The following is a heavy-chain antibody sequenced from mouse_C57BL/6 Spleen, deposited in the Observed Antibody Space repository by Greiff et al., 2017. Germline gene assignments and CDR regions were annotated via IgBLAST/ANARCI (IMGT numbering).Heavy chain of an antibody. Sequence: EVKLMASGGDLVKPGGSLKLSCAASGFTFRSYGMSLVRQTPDKRLEWVATISSGGSYTYYPDSVKGRFTISRDNAKNTLYLQMSSLKSEDTAMYYCARHNYYGSSYGYFDVWGTGTTVTVSS. V-gene: IGHV5-6*01. D-gene: IGHD1-1*01. CDR2: ISSGGSYT. J-gene: IGHJ1*03. CDR1: GFTFRSYG. CDR3: ARHNYYGSSYGYFDV.